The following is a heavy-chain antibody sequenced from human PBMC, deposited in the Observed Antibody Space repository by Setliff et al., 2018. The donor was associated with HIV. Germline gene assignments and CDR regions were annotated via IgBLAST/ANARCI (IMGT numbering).Heavy chain of an antibody. CDR3: ARPSHVYGDNGPLGY. CDR2: MNPSTGEV. D-gene: IGHD2-21*01. J-gene: IGHJ4*02. V-gene: IGHV1-8*01. Sequence: WASVKVSCKTFGYSFTAYQINWVRQATGQALEWMAWMNPSTGEVGYAQKFQGRLAMTRDSSASIAYMELRGLRSEDTAIYYCARPSHVYGDNGPLGYWGQGTLVTVSS. CDR1: GYSFTAYQ.